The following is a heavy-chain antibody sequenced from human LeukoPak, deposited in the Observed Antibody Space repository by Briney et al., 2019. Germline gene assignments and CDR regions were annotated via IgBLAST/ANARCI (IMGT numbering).Heavy chain of an antibody. CDR3: VGYGSGARPWDY. J-gene: IGHJ4*02. CDR1: GFTFSSYE. CDR2: ISSSGSTI. Sequence: GGSLRLSCAASGFTFSSYEMNWVRQAPGKGLEWVSYISSSGSTIYYADSVKGRFTISRDNAKNSLYLQMNSLRAEDTAVYYCVGYGSGARPWDYWGQGTLVTVSS. D-gene: IGHD3-10*01. V-gene: IGHV3-48*03.